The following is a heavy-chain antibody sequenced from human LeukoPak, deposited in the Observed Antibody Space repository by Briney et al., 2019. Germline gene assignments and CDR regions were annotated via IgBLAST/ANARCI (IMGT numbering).Heavy chain of an antibody. CDR1: RGSVSSGDYY. D-gene: IGHD3-3*01. J-gene: IGHJ4*02. Sequence: SETLSLTCTVSRGSVSSGDYYWTWIRQPPGKGLEWIGYISYSGSTNYNPSLKSRVTISIDTSKNQISLKLSSVTAADTAVYYCARFLYDFWSGYFDYWGQGTLVTVSS. CDR2: ISYSGST. CDR3: ARFLYDFWSGYFDY. V-gene: IGHV4-61*08.